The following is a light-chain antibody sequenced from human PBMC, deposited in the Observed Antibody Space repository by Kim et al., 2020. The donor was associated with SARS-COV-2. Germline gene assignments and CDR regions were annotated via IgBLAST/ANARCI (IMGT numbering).Light chain of an antibody. V-gene: IGKV1-39*01. CDR1: QNIKSY. Sequence: GDRVTITGRASQNIKSYLNWYQQKPGKAPKVLINAASSLQSGVPSRFSGRGSGTNFTLTITSLRPEDPSTYYCQQAYSVPYTFGQGTKLEI. CDR3: QQAYSVPYT. J-gene: IGKJ2*01. CDR2: AAS.